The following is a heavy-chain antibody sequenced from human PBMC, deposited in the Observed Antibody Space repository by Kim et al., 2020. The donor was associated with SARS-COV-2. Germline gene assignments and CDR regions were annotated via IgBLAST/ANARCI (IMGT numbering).Heavy chain of an antibody. CDR3: ARDSSSSWGGMDV. V-gene: IGHV1-2*02. Sequence: YAQKFQGRVTMTRDTSISTAYMELSRLRSDDTAVYYCARDSSSSWGGMDVWGQGTTVTVSS. D-gene: IGHD6-13*01. J-gene: IGHJ6*02.